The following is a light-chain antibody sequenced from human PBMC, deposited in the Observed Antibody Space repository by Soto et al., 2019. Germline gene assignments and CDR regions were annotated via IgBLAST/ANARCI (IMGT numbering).Light chain of an antibody. J-gene: IGLJ2*01. CDR2: EGS. CDR3: CSFAVGSTLV. V-gene: IGLV2-23*01. CDR1: SSDVGTYNL. Sequence: QSALTQPASVSGSPGQWITISCTGTSSDVGTYNLVSWHQHHPGKAPKLIIYEGSKRPSGVSNRFSGSKSGNTASLTISGLQAEDEADYYCCSFAVGSTLVFGGGTKLTVL.